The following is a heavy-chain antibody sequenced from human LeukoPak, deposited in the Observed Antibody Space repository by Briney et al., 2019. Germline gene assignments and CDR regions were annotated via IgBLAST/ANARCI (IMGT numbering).Heavy chain of an antibody. Sequence: GGSLRLSCAASGFTFNDFWMTLVRQAPGRGLEWVAHINQDGSEKYSVDSVRGRFTISRDNVKNSLFLQMNSLRAEDTAVYYCARSGMAVAATPWDWGQGTLVTVSS. J-gene: IGHJ1*01. CDR1: GFTFNDFW. CDR2: INQDGSEK. CDR3: ARSGMAVAATPWD. V-gene: IGHV3-7*05. D-gene: IGHD6-19*01.